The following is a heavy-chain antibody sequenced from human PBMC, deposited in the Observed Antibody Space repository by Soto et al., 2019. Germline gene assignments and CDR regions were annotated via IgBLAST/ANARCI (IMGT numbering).Heavy chain of an antibody. V-gene: IGHV3-30*03. CDR2: ISYDGSNK. Sequence: QVQLVESGGGVGQPGRSLRLSCAASGFTFSSYGMHWVRQAPGKGLEWVAVISYDGSNKYYADSVKGRFTISRDNSKNTLYLQMNSLRAEDTAVYYCATSFGSGENWFDPWGQGTLVTVSS. CDR1: GFTFSSYG. J-gene: IGHJ5*02. CDR3: ATSFGSGENWFDP. D-gene: IGHD3-10*01.